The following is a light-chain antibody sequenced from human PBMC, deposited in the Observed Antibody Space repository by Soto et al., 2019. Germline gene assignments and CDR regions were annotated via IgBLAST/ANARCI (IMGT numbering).Light chain of an antibody. CDR2: DAS. CDR1: QSVSSH. J-gene: IGKJ5*01. Sequence: EIVFTQSPATLSLSPGERATVSCRASQSVSSHLAWYQQKPGQAPRLLIYDASNRATGIPARFSGSGSGTDFTLTISSLEAEDFAVYYCQQRSNWPPITFGQGTLLEI. CDR3: QQRSNWPPIT. V-gene: IGKV3-11*01.